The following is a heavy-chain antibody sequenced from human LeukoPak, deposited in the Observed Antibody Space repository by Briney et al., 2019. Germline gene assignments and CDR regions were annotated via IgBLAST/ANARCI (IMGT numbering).Heavy chain of an antibody. J-gene: IGHJ4*02. CDR2: ISSSSSYI. D-gene: IGHD3-10*01. V-gene: IGHV3-21*01. CDR1: GFTFSSYE. Sequence: GGSLRLSCAASGFTFSSYEMNWVRQAPGKGLEWVSSISSSSSYIYYADSVKGRFTISRDNAKNSLYLQMNSLRAEDAAVYYCARDYNEMNIDYWGQGTLVTVSS. CDR3: ARDYNEMNIDY.